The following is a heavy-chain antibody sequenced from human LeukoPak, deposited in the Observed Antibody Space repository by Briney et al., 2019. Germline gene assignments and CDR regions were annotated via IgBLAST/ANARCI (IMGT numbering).Heavy chain of an antibody. Sequence: GGSLRLSCAASGFIVSSNYMTWVRQAPGKGLEWVSVIHGCGNTYYADSVKGRFTISRDNSKNTVYLQMNSLRAEDTAIYYCARGGVLGSENYSIYSYWGQGTLVTVSS. D-gene: IGHD3-10*02. CDR2: IHGCGNT. V-gene: IGHV3-53*01. CDR3: ARGGVLGSENYSIYSY. J-gene: IGHJ4*02. CDR1: GFIVSSNY.